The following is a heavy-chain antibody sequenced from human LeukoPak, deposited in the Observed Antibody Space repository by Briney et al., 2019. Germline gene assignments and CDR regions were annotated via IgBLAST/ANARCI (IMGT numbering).Heavy chain of an antibody. CDR1: GGSTSSYY. J-gene: IGHJ4*02. CDR3: ARVGPNSSGYFDFDY. D-gene: IGHD3-22*01. V-gene: IGHV4-59*01. CDR2: IYYSGST. Sequence: PSETLSLTCTVSGGSTSSYYWSWIRQPPGKGLEWIGYIYYSGSTNYNPSLKSRVTISVDTSKNQFSLKLSSVTAADTAVYYCARVGPNSSGYFDFDYWGQGTLVTVSS.